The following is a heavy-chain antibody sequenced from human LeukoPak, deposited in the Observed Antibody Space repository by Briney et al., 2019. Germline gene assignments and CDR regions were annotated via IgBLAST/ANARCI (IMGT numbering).Heavy chain of an antibody. V-gene: IGHV3-21*01. CDR1: GFTFGSYS. Sequence: GGSLRLSCAASGFTFGSYSMNWVRQAPGKGLEWVSSISSSSNYIYYADSVKGRFTISSDNARNSLYLQMNSLTAEDTAVYYCARDLFGGNWNTEGFDYWGQGTLVTVSS. J-gene: IGHJ4*02. D-gene: IGHD1/OR15-1a*01. CDR2: ISSSSNYI. CDR3: ARDLFGGNWNTEGFDY.